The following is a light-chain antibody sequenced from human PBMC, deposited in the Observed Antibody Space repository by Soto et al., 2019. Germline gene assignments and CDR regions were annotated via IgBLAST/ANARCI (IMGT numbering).Light chain of an antibody. V-gene: IGKV1-27*01. CDR3: QKYNSAPWT. Sequence: DIQMTQSPSSLSASVGDRVTITCRASQGISDYLAWYQQKPGKVPKLLIYSASTLQSEVPSRFSGSGSGTDFTLTISSLQPEDVATYYCQKYNSAPWTFGQGTKVEIK. J-gene: IGKJ1*01. CDR1: QGISDY. CDR2: SAS.